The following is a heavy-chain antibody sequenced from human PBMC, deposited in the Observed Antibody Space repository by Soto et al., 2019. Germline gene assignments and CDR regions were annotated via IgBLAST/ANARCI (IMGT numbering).Heavy chain of an antibody. CDR1: VSPFCTFA. V-gene: IGHV3-23*01. CDR2: VSGGGGTT. J-gene: IGHJ4*02. CDR3: AKSFSSNWYDYFDY. D-gene: IGHD6-13*01. Sequence: GGSLRLACAASVSPFCTFAMSWVRQAPGKGLEWVSAVSGGGGTTYYADSVKGRFTISRDKSKNTLYLQMNSLRAEDTALYYCAKSFSSNWYDYFDYWGQGSLVTVSS.